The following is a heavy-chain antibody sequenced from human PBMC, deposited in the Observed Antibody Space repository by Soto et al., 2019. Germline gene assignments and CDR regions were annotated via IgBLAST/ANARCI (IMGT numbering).Heavy chain of an antibody. V-gene: IGHV1-2*04. D-gene: IGHD3-22*01. Sequence: ASVKVSCKASGYIFTSYSMHWVRQAPGQGLEWMGRINPNSGGTNYAQKFQDWVTMTSDTSISTVYMELSRLTSDDTAVYYCAREISSGYYKYWYLDFWGRGTLVTVSS. CDR3: AREISSGYYKYWYLDF. CDR2: INPNSGGT. CDR1: GYIFTSYS. J-gene: IGHJ2*01.